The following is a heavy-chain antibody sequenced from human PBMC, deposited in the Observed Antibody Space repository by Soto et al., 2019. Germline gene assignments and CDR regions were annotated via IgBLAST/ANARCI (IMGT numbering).Heavy chain of an antibody. CDR3: AKDNGYYYDSSGSQSFDY. D-gene: IGHD3-22*01. CDR2: ISGSGGST. V-gene: IGHV3-23*01. Sequence: PGGSLRLSCAASGFTFSSYAMSWVRQAPGKGLEWVSAISGSGGSTYYADSVKGRFTISRDNSKNTLYLQMNSLRAEDTAVYYCAKDNGYYYDSSGSQSFDYWGQGTLVTVSS. CDR1: GFTFSSYA. J-gene: IGHJ4*02.